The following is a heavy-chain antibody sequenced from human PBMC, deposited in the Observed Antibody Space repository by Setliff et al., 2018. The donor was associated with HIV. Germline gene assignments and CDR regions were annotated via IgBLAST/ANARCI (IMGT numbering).Heavy chain of an antibody. CDR1: SGSFSGYY. V-gene: IGHV4-34*01. D-gene: IGHD3-22*01. Sequence: PSETLSLTCAVYSGSFSGYYWSWIRQPPGKGLEWIGEINHSGSTNYNPSLKSRVTISIDTSKNQFSLKLSSVTAADTAVYYCASRITMIAKAYMDVWGKGTTVTVSS. J-gene: IGHJ6*03. CDR3: ASRITMIAKAYMDV. CDR2: INHSGST.